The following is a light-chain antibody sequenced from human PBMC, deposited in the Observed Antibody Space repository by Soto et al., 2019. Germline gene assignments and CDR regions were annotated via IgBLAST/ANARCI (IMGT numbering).Light chain of an antibody. J-gene: IGKJ2*01. CDR1: ETIIDY. V-gene: IGKV1-39*01. CDR3: QHSFSAPRT. CDR2: SAS. Sequence: DIQMSQSPSSLSASVGDSVTITCRASETIIDYLNWYQQQPGEAPKLLIFSASSLHSGVPSRFRGSGSGTLFTLNISSLHPEHFATYFCQHSFSAPRTFGQGMKLQAK.